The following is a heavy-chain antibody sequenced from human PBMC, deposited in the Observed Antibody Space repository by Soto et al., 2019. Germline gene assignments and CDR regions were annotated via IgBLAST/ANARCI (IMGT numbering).Heavy chain of an antibody. Sequence: QLQLQQWGAGLLKPSETLSLTCAVYGGSFSGYYWSWIRQPPGKGVEWVGESNHSGTTNYNPSLRSRVTISVDTSKPQFSLKLSSVTAADTAVYYCARMDFGAQNGNYYGMDVWGQGTTVTVSS. CDR3: ARMDFGAQNGNYYGMDV. CDR2: SNHSGTT. CDR1: GGSFSGYY. J-gene: IGHJ6*02. V-gene: IGHV4-34*01. D-gene: IGHD3-3*01.